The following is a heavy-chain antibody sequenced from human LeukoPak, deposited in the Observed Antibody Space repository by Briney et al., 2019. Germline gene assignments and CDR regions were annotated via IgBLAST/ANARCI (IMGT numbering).Heavy chain of an antibody. Sequence: GGSLRLSCAASGFTFSSYWMSWVRQAPGKGLDWVSYISTSGSTIYYADSVKGRFTISRDNAKNSLYLQMNSLRAEDTAVYYCATSRGSWPDYFDYWGQGTLVTVSS. J-gene: IGHJ4*02. CDR2: ISTSGSTI. D-gene: IGHD6-13*01. CDR1: GFTFSSYW. V-gene: IGHV3-48*04. CDR3: ATSRGSWPDYFDY.